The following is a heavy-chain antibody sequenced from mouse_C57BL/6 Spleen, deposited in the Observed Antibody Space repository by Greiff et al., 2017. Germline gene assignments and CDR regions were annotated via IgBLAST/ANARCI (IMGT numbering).Heavy chain of an antibody. CDR1: GFNIKDDY. CDR2: IDPENGDT. J-gene: IGHJ1*03. D-gene: IGHD1-1*01. V-gene: IGHV14-4*01. Sequence: EVQLVESGAELVRPGASVKLSCTASGFNIKDDYMHWVKQRPEQGLEWIGWIDPENGDTEYASKFQGKATITADTSSNTAYLQLSSLTSEDTAVYYCTTFYGSSYRYFDVWGTGTTVTVSS. CDR3: TTFYGSSYRYFDV.